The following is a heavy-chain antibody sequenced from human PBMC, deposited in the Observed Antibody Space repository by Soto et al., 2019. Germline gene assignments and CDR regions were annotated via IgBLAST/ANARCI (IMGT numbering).Heavy chain of an antibody. D-gene: IGHD5-12*01. CDR3: AKGDNLGPKTGYAFDP. V-gene: IGHV6-1*01. CDR2: TYFRSKWYN. CDR1: GDSLSSNTAS. Sequence: SQTLSLTCALSGDSLSSNTASWNWIRQSPSRGLEWLGRTYFRSKWYNDYAVSVKSRIIINPDTSNNQFSLQLNSVTPEDTAVYFGAKGDNLGPKTGYAFDPWGQGIMVTVSS. J-gene: IGHJ5*02.